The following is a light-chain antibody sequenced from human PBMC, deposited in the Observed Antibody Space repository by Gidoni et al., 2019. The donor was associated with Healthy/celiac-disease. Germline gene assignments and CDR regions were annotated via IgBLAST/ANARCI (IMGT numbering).Light chain of an antibody. Sequence: DIQMTQSPPTLSAVVGDRVTSTCRASQSISSWLAWYQQKPGKAPKLLISKASTLESGVPSRGSGSGAGTEVALTISSLQPDDFATYYCKQYSSYSWTFGQGTKVEIK. V-gene: IGKV1-5*03. CDR2: KAS. J-gene: IGKJ1*01. CDR1: QSISSW. CDR3: KQYSSYSWT.